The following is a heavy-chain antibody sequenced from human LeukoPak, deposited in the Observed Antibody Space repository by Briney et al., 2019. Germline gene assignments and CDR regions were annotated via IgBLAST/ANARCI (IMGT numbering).Heavy chain of an antibody. V-gene: IGHV4-59*01. D-gene: IGHD3-3*01. Sequence: PSETLSLTCTVSGGPISSYYWSWLRQPPGKGLEWFGYIYYSGSTNYNPSLKSRVTISVDTSKNQFSLKLSSVTAADTAVYYCARTTYYDFWSGYYFDYWGQGTLVTVSS. CDR3: ARTTYYDFWSGYYFDY. CDR1: GGPISSYY. CDR2: IYYSGST. J-gene: IGHJ4*02.